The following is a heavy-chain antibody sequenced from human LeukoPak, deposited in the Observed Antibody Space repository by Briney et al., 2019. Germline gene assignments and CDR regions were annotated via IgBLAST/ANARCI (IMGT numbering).Heavy chain of an antibody. CDR2: ISGSGGST. CDR3: AKGYSSDYYFDY. Sequence: PGGSLRLSCAASGFTFSSYAMSWVRQAPGKGLERVSAISGSGGSTYYADSVKGRFTISRDNSKNTLYLQMNSLRAEDTAVYYCAKGYSSDYYFDYWGQGTLVTVSS. J-gene: IGHJ4*02. V-gene: IGHV3-23*01. CDR1: GFTFSSYA. D-gene: IGHD3-22*01.